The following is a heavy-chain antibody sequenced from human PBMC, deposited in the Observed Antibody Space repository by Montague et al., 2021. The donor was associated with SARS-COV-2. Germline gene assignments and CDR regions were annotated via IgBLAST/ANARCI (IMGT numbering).Heavy chain of an antibody. CDR2: IYTSGSS. CDR1: GGSVSSGSYY. CDR3: ARERSADYYDGSGYHSYKYGMDV. Sequence: TLSLTCTVSGGSVSSGSYYWSWIRQPAGKGLEWIGRIYTSGSSNYNPSLKSRVTISVDTSKNQFSLKVSSVTPADTAVYYCARERSADYYDGSGYHSYKYGMDVWGQGTTVTVSS. J-gene: IGHJ6*02. D-gene: IGHD3-22*01. V-gene: IGHV4-61*02.